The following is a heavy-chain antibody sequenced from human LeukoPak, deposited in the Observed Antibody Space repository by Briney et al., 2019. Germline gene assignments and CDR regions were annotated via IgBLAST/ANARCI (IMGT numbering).Heavy chain of an antibody. CDR1: GYRFTSYW. V-gene: IGHV5-51*01. J-gene: IGHJ4*02. Sequence: GESLKISCKGSGYRFTSYWIDWVRQMPGKGLEWMGIIYPSDSDTRYSPSFQGQVTISVDKSISTAYLQWSSLKASDTAMYFCARRMVRGVISSPFDYWGQGTLVTVSS. CDR3: ARRMVRGVISSPFDY. D-gene: IGHD3-10*01. CDR2: IYPSDSDT.